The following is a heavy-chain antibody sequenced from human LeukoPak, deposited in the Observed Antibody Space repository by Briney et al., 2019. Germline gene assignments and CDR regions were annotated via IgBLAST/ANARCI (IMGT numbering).Heavy chain of an antibody. Sequence: ETLSLTCTVSGGSISSYYWSWIRQPPGKGLEWIGYISYSGSTNFNPSLKSRVTISVDTSKNQFSLKLSSVTAADTAVYYCAREGTAGTNLNWFDPWGEGTGVSVSS. CDR2: ISYSGST. J-gene: IGHJ5*02. D-gene: IGHD1-1*01. CDR1: GGSISSYY. V-gene: IGHV4-59*01. CDR3: AREGTAGTNLNWFDP.